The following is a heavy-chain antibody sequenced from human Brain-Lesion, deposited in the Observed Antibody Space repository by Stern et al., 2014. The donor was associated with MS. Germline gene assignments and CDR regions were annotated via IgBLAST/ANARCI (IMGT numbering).Heavy chain of an antibody. CDR2: IFNSGST. V-gene: IGHV4-61*02. CDR3: ARGRVVPGFQYYATDV. Sequence: DQLVESGPGLVKPSQTLSLSCTVSGGSISSGGYYWSWIRQPAGKGLEWIGRIFNSGSTSYNPSLKSRVTISKHTAKTQFSLRLTSMTAADTAVYYCARGRVVPGFQYYATDVWGQGTTVIVSS. J-gene: IGHJ6*02. CDR1: GGSISSGGYY. D-gene: IGHD2-2*01.